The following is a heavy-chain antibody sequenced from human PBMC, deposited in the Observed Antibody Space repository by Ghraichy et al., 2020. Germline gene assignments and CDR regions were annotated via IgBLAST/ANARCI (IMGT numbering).Heavy chain of an antibody. CDR1: GGSFSGYY. J-gene: IGHJ3*02. CDR2: INHSGST. Sequence: SETLSLTCAVYGGSFSGYYWSWIRQPPGKGLEWIGEINHSGSTNYNPSLKSRVTISVDTSKNQFSLKLSSVTAADTAVYYCARQWLGDSSGYYGHDAFDIWGQGTMVTVSS. CDR3: ARQWLGDSSGYYGHDAFDI. D-gene: IGHD3-22*01. V-gene: IGHV4-34*01.